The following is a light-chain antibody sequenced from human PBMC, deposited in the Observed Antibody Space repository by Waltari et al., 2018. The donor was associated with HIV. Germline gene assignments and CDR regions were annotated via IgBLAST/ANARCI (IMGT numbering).Light chain of an antibody. J-gene: IGLJ1*01. Sequence: QSVLTQPPSVSGAAGQRVTISCTGSSSNIGAGYHVHWYQQLPGTAPKLLIYGSSNRPSGVPERFSGSKSGNSASLAITGLEAEDEADYHCQSHDSSLSGYVFGTGTKVTVL. CDR2: GSS. CDR1: SSNIGAGYH. V-gene: IGLV1-40*01. CDR3: QSHDSSLSGYV.